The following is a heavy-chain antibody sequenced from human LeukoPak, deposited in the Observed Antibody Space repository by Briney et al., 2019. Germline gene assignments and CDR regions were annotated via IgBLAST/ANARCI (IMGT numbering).Heavy chain of an antibody. D-gene: IGHD5-24*01. J-gene: IGHJ2*01. Sequence: GGSLRLSCAASGFTFSRYAAHWVRQAPGKGLEYVSAINNNGGSTFYANSVKGRFTISRDNSKNTLYLQMGGLRAEDTAVYYCARSERWLQFPWYFHLWGRGTLVTVSS. CDR2: INNNGGST. CDR3: ARSERWLQFPWYFHL. V-gene: IGHV3-64*01. CDR1: GFTFSRYA.